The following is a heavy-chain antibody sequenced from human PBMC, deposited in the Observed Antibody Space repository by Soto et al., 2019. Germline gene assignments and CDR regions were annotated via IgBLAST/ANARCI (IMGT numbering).Heavy chain of an antibody. CDR2: ISSSSRYT. J-gene: IGHJ4*02. CDR3: ARDWVAGSPRYFDH. CDR1: GFTFSDYY. D-gene: IGHD6-19*01. Sequence: QVQLVESGGGLVKPGGSLRLSCAASGFTFSDYYMTWIRQAPGKGLEWGSYISSSSRYTNYADSVKGRFTISRDDAKNSLYLQMNSLRAEDTALYYCARDWVAGSPRYFDHWGQGTLVTVSS. V-gene: IGHV3-11*06.